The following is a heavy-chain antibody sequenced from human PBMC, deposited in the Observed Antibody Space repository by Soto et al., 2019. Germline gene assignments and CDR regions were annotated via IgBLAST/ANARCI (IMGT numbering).Heavy chain of an antibody. D-gene: IGHD6-19*01. V-gene: IGHV3-53*01. CDR2: IYGGGTT. Sequence: GGSLRLSCAASGFAVSSKYMTWVRQAPGKGLEWVSVIYGGGTTYYADSVKGRFTISRDTSKNTLYLQMNSLRAEDTAVYYCVQTTGWPGFDYWGQGTLVTVSS. CDR3: VQTTGWPGFDY. J-gene: IGHJ4*02. CDR1: GFAVSSKY.